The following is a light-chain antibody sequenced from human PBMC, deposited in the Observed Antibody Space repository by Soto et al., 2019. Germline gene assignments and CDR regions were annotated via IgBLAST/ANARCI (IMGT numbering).Light chain of an antibody. Sequence: QSALTQPASVSGSPGQSITISCTGTSSDVGGHNSVSWYQQHPGKAPKLMIYNVSNRPSGVSNRFSGSKSGNTASLTLSGLRADDEADYYCTSYTSSSTYFFGARTKLTVL. V-gene: IGLV2-14*01. CDR2: NVS. CDR3: TSYTSSSTYF. CDR1: SSDVGGHNS. J-gene: IGLJ1*01.